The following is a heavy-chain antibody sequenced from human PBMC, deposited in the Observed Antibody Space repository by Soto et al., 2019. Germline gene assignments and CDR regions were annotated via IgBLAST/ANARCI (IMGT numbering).Heavy chain of an antibody. D-gene: IGHD3-22*01. Sequence: GGSLRLSCAASGFTFSSYAMHWVRQAPGKGLEWVAVISYDGSNKYYADSVKGRFTISRDNSKNTLYLQMNSLRAEDTAVYYCARDLPPNYYDSSGYSPQDYYYYGMDVWGQGTTVTVSS. CDR2: ISYDGSNK. V-gene: IGHV3-30-3*01. CDR1: GFTFSSYA. J-gene: IGHJ6*02. CDR3: ARDLPPNYYDSSGYSPQDYYYYGMDV.